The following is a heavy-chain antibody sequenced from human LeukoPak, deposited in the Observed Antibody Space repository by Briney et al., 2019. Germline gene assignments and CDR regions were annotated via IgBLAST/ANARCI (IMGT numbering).Heavy chain of an antibody. CDR2: IYPGDSNT. CDR3: ARLTDYDSSGYLSAFDI. J-gene: IGHJ3*02. Sequence: GESLQISCKGSGYSFTSYWIDWVRQMPGKGLEWMGIIYPGDSNTRYSPSFQGQVTISADKSVSTAYLQWSSLKASDTAIYYCARLTDYDSSGYLSAFDIWGQGTMVTVSS. D-gene: IGHD3-22*01. CDR1: GYSFTSYW. V-gene: IGHV5-51*01.